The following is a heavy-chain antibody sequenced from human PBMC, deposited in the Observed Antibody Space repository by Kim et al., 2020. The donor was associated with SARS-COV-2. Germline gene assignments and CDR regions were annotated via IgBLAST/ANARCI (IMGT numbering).Heavy chain of an antibody. CDR1: GDSISNSDFY. Sequence: SETLSLTCFVSGDSISNSDFYWGWIRQLPGKGLEWIASVYSSGVTYYNPSLKNRVTLLVDTSKNHFSLRLTSVTAADTALYFCVRDHYNSPNNWFDPWGQGTLVTVSS. CDR2: VYSSGVT. D-gene: IGHD3-10*01. V-gene: IGHV4-39*07. CDR3: VRDHYNSPNNWFDP. J-gene: IGHJ5*02.